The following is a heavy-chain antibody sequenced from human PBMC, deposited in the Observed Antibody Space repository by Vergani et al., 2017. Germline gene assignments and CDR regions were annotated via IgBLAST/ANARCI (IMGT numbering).Heavy chain of an antibody. J-gene: IGHJ6*03. V-gene: IGHV4-31*03. CDR2: IYYSGST. D-gene: IGHD1-1*01. CDR3: ARGRTKVDWNARRESGGYYYYYVDV. Sequence: QVQLQESGPGLVKPSQTLSLTCTVSGGPISSGGYYWSWIRQHPGKGLEWIGYIYYSGSTYYNPSLKSRVTISVDTSKNQFSLKLSSVTAADTAVYYWARGRTKVDWNARRESGGYYYYYVDVWGKGTTVTVSS. CDR1: GGPISSGGYY.